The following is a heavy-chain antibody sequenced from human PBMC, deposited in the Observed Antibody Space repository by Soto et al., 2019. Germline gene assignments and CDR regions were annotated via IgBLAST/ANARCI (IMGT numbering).Heavy chain of an antibody. J-gene: IGHJ4*02. CDR1: GDSITSDKW. CDR2: IYHSGSS. Sequence: SETLSLTCAVSGDSITSDKWWSWIRQPPGKGLQWIGEIYHSGSSKYNPSLKSRVTISVDRSKNQFSLKLSSVTAADTAVYYCAAGGGLPRYYWGQGTLVTVSS. CDR3: AAGGGLPRYY. D-gene: IGHD5-12*01. V-gene: IGHV4-4*02.